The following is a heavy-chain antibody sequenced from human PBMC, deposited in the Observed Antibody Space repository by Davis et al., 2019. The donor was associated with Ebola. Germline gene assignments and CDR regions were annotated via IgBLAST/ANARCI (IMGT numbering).Heavy chain of an antibody. CDR2: IYYSGST. CDR3: ARHSIPYYFDY. D-gene: IGHD2-2*02. J-gene: IGHJ4*02. CDR1: GGSMSSYY. Sequence: SETLSLTCTVSGGSMSSYYWSWIRQPPGKGLEWIGYIYYSGSTYYNPSLKSRVTISVDTSKNQFSLKLSSVTAADTAVYYCARHSIPYYFDYWGQGTLVTVSS. V-gene: IGHV4-59*04.